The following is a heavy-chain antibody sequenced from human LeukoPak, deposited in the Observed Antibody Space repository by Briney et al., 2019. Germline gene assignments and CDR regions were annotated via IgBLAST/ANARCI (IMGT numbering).Heavy chain of an antibody. CDR1: GGSISSYH. J-gene: IGHJ5*02. V-gene: IGHV4-59*01. Sequence: SETLSLTCTVSGGSISSYHWSWIRQPPGKGLEWIGYIHYSGSTNYNPSPKSRVTISVDTSKNQFSLKLSFVTAADTAVYYCARGVAAPGTGGLSWFDPWGQGTLVTVSS. CDR2: IHYSGST. CDR3: ARGVAAPGTGGLSWFDP. D-gene: IGHD6-13*01.